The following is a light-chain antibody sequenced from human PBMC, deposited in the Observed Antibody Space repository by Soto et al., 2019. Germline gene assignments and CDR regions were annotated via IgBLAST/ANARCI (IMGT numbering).Light chain of an antibody. CDR1: SSDIGAYNY. Sequence: QSALTQPASVSGSPGQSITISCTGTSSDIGAYNYVSWYQQHPGEAPKLLIYEVTYRPSGVSDRFSGSKSAYTASLTISGLQPEDEADYYCSSYTTSSTRVFGTGTQLTVL. J-gene: IGLJ1*01. V-gene: IGLV2-14*01. CDR2: EVT. CDR3: SSYTTSSTRV.